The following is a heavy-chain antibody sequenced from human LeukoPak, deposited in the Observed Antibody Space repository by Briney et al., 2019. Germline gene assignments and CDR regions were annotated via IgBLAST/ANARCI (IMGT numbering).Heavy chain of an antibody. V-gene: IGHV3-30*02. CDR1: GFTFSSYG. CDR3: AKDRIVVVTDGAFDI. CDR2: IRYDGSNK. Sequence: PGGSLRLSCAASGFTFSSYGMHWVRQAPGKGLEWVAFIRYDGSNKYYADSVKGRFTISRDNSKNTLYLQMNSLRAEDTAVYYCAKDRIVVVTDGAFDIWGQGTMVTVSS. D-gene: IGHD3-22*01. J-gene: IGHJ3*02.